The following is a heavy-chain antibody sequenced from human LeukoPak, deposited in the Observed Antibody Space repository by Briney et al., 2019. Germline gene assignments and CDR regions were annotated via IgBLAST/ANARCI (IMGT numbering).Heavy chain of an antibody. CDR3: AKDLRCSSTSCYRPIDY. CDR1: GFTFSSYA. Sequence: GGSLRLSCAASGFTFSSYAMSWVRQAPGKGLEWVSAISGSGGSTYYADSVKGRFTISRDNSKNTLYLQMNSLRAEDTAVYYCAKDLRCSSTSCYRPIDYWGQGTLVAVSS. CDR2: ISGSGGST. V-gene: IGHV3-23*01. D-gene: IGHD2-2*01. J-gene: IGHJ4*02.